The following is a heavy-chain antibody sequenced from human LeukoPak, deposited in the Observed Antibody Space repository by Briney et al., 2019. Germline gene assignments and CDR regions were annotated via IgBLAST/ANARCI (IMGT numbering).Heavy chain of an antibody. CDR2: INSDGSTI. V-gene: IGHV3-74*01. J-gene: IGHJ4*02. CDR3: TRETVVVPTASLGY. Sequence: PGGSLRLFCATSRFTFSRYWMHGPRHAPGKGLVWVSRINSDGSTINYVDSVRGRFTIYRDNHKNTLYLHKDSLRGEHGAIYYCTRETVVVPTASLGYWGLGTLVTVPS. D-gene: IGHD2-2*01. CDR1: RFTFSRYW.